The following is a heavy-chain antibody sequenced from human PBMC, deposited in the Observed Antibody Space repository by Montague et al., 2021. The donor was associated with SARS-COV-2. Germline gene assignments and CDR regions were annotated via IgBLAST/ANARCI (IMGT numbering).Heavy chain of an antibody. CDR1: GFTFTNYW. D-gene: IGHD4-23*01. CDR3: ARRNYGGDKYYYHGMDV. J-gene: IGHJ6*02. V-gene: IGHV3-7*01. CDR2: INQGGTEI. Sequence: SLRLSCAASGFTFTNYWLSWLRQAPGKGPEWVANINQGGTEIHYLDYVNGRFTISRDNAKNSLYLQMNSLRAEDTAVYYCARRNYGGDKYYYHGMDVWGQGTTVTVSS.